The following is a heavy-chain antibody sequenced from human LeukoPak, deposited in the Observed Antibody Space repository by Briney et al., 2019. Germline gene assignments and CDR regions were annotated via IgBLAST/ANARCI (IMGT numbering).Heavy chain of an antibody. CDR2: INHSGST. CDR3: ARGRLEETTVTTTDDY. Sequence: PSETLPLTCAVYGGSFSGYYWSWIRQPPGKGLEWIGEINHSGSTNYNPSLKSRVTISVDTSKNQFSLKLSSVTAADTAVYYCARGRLEETTVTTTDDYWGQGTLVTVSS. CDR1: GGSFSGYY. V-gene: IGHV4-34*01. D-gene: IGHD4-17*01. J-gene: IGHJ4*02.